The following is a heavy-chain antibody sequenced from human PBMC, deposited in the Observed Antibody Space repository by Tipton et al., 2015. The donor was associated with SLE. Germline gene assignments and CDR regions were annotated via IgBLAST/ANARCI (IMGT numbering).Heavy chain of an antibody. V-gene: IGHV1-3*01. J-gene: IGHJ2*01. D-gene: IGHD4-17*01. CDR3: ARVPVRPSTWSFDL. CDR2: ITAGNGNT. Sequence: QLVQSGPEVKKPGASVKVSCKASGYTFTSYTIHWVRQAPGQRLEWMGWITAGNGNTKYSQKFQGRVTITRDTAASTAYMELSSLRFEDAAVYYCARVPVRPSTWSFDLWAGGTLVTVSS. CDR1: GYTFTSYT.